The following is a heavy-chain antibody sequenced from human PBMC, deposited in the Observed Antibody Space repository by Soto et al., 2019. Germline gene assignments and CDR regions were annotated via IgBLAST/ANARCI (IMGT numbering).Heavy chain of an antibody. CDR2: ISAYNGNT. Sequence: VQLVQSGAEVKKLGASVFLSCRPSGLPFFTIALSWGRQAPGQGLEWMGWISAYNGNTDYAQNFQGRVSMTTDTSASTAYMELRTLRSDDTAVYYCARGFQGWESSAEYFQHWGQGTLVTVSS. D-gene: IGHD1-26*01. CDR3: ARGFQGWESSAEYFQH. CDR1: GLPFFTIA. V-gene: IGHV1-18*01. J-gene: IGHJ1*01.